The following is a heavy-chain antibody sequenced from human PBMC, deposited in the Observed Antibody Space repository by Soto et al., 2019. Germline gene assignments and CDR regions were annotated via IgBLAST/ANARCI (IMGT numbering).Heavy chain of an antibody. V-gene: IGHV4-59*08. CDR2: IYYSGST. CDR3: ARRWGAAVDY. J-gene: IGHJ4*02. D-gene: IGHD1-26*01. CDR1: GGSISSYY. Sequence: QVQLQESGPGLVKPSETLSLTCTVSGGSISSYYWSWIRQPPGKGLEWIGYIYYSGSTNYNPSLKRRVTISVDTSKNQFSLKPSSVTAADTAVYYCARRWGAAVDYWGQGTLVTVSS.